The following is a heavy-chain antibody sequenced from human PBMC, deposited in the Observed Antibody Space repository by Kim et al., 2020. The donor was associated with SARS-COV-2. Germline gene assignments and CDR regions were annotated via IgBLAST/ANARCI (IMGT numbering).Heavy chain of an antibody. CDR3: ARTYDSSGYYYRGDAFDI. Sequence: SVKVSCKASGGTFSSYAISWVRQAPGQGLEWMGGIIPIFGTANYAQKFQGRVTITADESTSTAYMELGSLRSEDTAVYYCARTYDSSGYYYRGDAFDIWGQGTMVTVSS. CDR1: GGTFSSYA. V-gene: IGHV1-69*13. CDR2: IIPIFGTA. J-gene: IGHJ3*02. D-gene: IGHD3-22*01.